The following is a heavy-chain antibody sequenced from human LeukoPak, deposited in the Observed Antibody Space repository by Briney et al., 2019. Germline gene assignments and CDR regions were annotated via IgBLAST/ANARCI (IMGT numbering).Heavy chain of an antibody. V-gene: IGHV1-69*01. D-gene: IGHD3-22*01. Sequence: AASVKVSCKASGGTFSSYAISWVRQAPGQGLEWMGGIVPIFGTTKYAQKFQGRVTLTADESTSTAYMELSSLRSEDTAVYYCARGYDSSGYYSGRAQEYYFDYWGQGTLVTVSS. CDR3: ARGYDSSGYYSGRAQEYYFDY. CDR1: GGTFSSYA. J-gene: IGHJ4*02. CDR2: IVPIFGTT.